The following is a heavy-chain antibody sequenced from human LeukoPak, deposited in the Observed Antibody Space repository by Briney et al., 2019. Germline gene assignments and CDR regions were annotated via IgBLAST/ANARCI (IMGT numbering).Heavy chain of an antibody. D-gene: IGHD2-15*01. Sequence: GGSLRLSCAASGFTFSSYAMHWVRQAPGKGLEWVAVIWYDGSNDYYADSVKGRFSISRDNSKNMVLLQMNSLRAEDTAVYYCAREAVCSGGSCYRGPFDIWGQGTMVTLSS. V-gene: IGHV3-33*01. CDR2: IWYDGSND. J-gene: IGHJ3*02. CDR3: AREAVCSGGSCYRGPFDI. CDR1: GFTFSSYA.